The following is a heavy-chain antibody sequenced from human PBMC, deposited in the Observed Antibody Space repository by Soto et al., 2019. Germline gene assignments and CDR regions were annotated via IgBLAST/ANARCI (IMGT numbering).Heavy chain of an antibody. CDR1: GGSISSYY. D-gene: IGHD4-17*01. CDR3: ARVGTVTHYYYGMDV. J-gene: IGHJ6*02. CDR2: IYTSGST. Sequence: SETLSLTCTVSGGSISSYYWSWIRQPAGKGLEWIGRIYTSGSTNYNPSLKSRVTMSVDTSKNQFSLKLSSVTAADTAVYYCARVGTVTHYYYGMDVWGQGTTVTVSS. V-gene: IGHV4-4*07.